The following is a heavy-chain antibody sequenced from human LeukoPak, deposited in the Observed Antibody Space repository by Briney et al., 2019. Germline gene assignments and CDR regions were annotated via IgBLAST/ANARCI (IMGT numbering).Heavy chain of an antibody. CDR3: AKDFRHSSTADSGSDLPLDY. V-gene: IGHV3-23*01. J-gene: IGHJ4*02. Sequence: AGGSLRLSCTASGFTFSGYAMSWVRQAPGEGLEWVSSIQGIDTTTYYADSVKGRFTVSRDNSKNTLYLQMNSLRVEDTAVYYCAKDFRHSSTADSGSDLPLDYWGQGTLVSVSS. D-gene: IGHD1-26*01. CDR2: IQGIDTTT. CDR1: GFTFSGYA.